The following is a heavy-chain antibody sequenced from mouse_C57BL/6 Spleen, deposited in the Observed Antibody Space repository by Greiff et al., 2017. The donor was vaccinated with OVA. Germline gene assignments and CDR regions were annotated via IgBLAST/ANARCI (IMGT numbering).Heavy chain of an antibody. CDR1: GFTFSSYA. Sequence: EVHLVESGEGLVKPGGSLKLSCAASGFTFSSYAMSWVRQTPEKRLEWVAYISSGGDYIYYADPVKGRFTIARDNARNTLYLQMSSLKSEDTAMYYCTRRHRDYAMDYWGQGTSVTVSS. CDR3: TRRHRDYAMDY. D-gene: IGHD6-1*01. V-gene: IGHV5-9-1*02. CDR2: ISSGGDYI. J-gene: IGHJ4*01.